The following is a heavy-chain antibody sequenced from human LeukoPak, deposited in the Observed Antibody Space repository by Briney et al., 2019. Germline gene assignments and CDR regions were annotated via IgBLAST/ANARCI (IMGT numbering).Heavy chain of an antibody. D-gene: IGHD3-22*01. CDR3: ARAVESYYYDSSGPGGY. CDR2: IYYSGST. CDR1: GGSISSYY. V-gene: IGHV4-59*01. J-gene: IGHJ4*02. Sequence: SETLSLTCTVSGGSISSYYWSWIRQPPGKGLEWIGYIYYSGSTNYNPSLKSRVTISVDTSKNQFSLKLSSVTAADTAVYYCARAVESYYYDSSGPGGYWGQGTLVTVSS.